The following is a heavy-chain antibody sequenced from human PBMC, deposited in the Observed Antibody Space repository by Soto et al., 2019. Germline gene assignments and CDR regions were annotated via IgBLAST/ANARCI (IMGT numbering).Heavy chain of an antibody. D-gene: IGHD3-3*01. J-gene: IGHJ4*02. CDR3: ARVNDFWSGYYSGFDY. Sequence: WETLSLTCTVSGGSISSYYWSWIRQPPGKGLEWIGYIYYSGSTNYNPSLKSRVTISVDTSKNQFSLKLSSVTAADTALYYCARVNDFWSGYYSGFDYWGQGTLVTVSS. CDR2: IYYSGST. V-gene: IGHV4-59*01. CDR1: GGSISSYY.